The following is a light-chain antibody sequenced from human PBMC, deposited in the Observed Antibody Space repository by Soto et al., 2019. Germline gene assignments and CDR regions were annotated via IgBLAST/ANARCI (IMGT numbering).Light chain of an antibody. V-gene: IGKV3-15*01. CDR1: QSVSSN. CDR3: QQYNSWPPWA. J-gene: IGKJ1*01. Sequence: EIVMTQSPATLSVSPGERATLSCRASQSVSSNLAWYQQKPGQPPRLLLYATSTRATDIPARFSGSGSGTEFTLTISSLQSEDVAVYYCQQYNSWPPWAFGQGTKVEI. CDR2: ATS.